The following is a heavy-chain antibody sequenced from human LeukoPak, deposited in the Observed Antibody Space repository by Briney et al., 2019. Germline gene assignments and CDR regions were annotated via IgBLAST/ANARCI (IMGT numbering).Heavy chain of an antibody. CDR2: IIPILGIA. CDR1: GGTFSSYA. CDR3: ARDIGDGYNIY. D-gene: IGHD5-24*01. J-gene: IGHJ4*02. V-gene: IGHV1-69*04. Sequence: SVKVSCKAPGGTFSSYAISWVRQAPGQGLEWMGRIIPILGIANYAQKFQGRVTITADKSTSTAYMELSSLRSEDTAVYYCARDIGDGYNIYWGQGTLVTVSS.